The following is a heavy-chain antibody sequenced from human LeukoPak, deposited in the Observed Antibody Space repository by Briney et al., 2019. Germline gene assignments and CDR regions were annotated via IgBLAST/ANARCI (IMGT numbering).Heavy chain of an antibody. J-gene: IGHJ4*02. CDR2: INHSGST. CDR3: ARSRGFGLAAAGTQLPRL. CDR1: GGSFSGYY. D-gene: IGHD6-13*01. V-gene: IGHV4-34*01. Sequence: PSETLSLTCAVYGGSFSGYYWSWIRQPPGKGLEWIGDINHSGSTNYNPSLKSRVTISVDTSKNQFSLKLSSVTAADTAVYYCARSRGFGLAAAGTQLPRLWGQGTLVTVSS.